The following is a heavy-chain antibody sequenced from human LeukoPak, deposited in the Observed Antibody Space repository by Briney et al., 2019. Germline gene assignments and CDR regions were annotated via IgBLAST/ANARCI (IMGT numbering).Heavy chain of an antibody. CDR2: SRNKADSYTT. D-gene: IGHD1-26*01. CDR1: GFTFSSYW. CDR3: TRHFFSD. V-gene: IGHV3-72*01. Sequence: GGSLRLSCAASGFTFSSYWMHWVRQAPGKGLEWVGRSRNKADSYTTYYAASVKGRFTMSRDDSKNSLYLQMNSLKAEDTAVYYCTRHFFSDWGQGTLVTVSS. J-gene: IGHJ4*02.